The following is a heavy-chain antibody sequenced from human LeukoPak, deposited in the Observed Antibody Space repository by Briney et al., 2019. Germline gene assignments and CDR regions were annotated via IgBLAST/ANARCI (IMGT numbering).Heavy chain of an antibody. Sequence: PGRSLRLSCAASGFAFSSYAMHWVRQAPGRGLEGVAVISYDGSNKYYADSVKGRFTISRDNSKNTLYLQMNSLRAEDTAVYYCARCLSRVGATGFDYWGQGTLVTVSS. J-gene: IGHJ4*02. CDR2: ISYDGSNK. D-gene: IGHD1-26*01. V-gene: IGHV3-30*04. CDR1: GFAFSSYA. CDR3: ARCLSRVGATGFDY.